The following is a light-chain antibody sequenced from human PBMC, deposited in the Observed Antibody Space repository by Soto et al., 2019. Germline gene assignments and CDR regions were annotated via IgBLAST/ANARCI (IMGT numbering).Light chain of an antibody. V-gene: IGLV1-47*02. J-gene: IGLJ3*02. Sequence: QSVLTQPPSASETPGQTVTISCSGSSSNIGSNYVYWYQQLPGTAPTLLIYDNNLRPSGVPDRFSGSKSGTSASLAISGLQSEDEGDYYCAAWDDNLSGGVLGGGTKLTVL. CDR3: AAWDDNLSGGV. CDR1: SSNIGSNY. CDR2: DNN.